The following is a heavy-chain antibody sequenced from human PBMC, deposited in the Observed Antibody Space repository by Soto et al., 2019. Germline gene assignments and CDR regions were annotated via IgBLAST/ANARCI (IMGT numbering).Heavy chain of an antibody. CDR3: ARGRVY. Sequence: GGSRRLSCAACGCNFSNCDMNWVRQAPGGGLEWIAFISGTGFTTYYADSAWPRFTISRDTSQSALFLQMDSLTVDDSGLYLCARGRVYWGQGVPVT. CDR2: ISGTGFTT. CDR1: GCNFSNCD. J-gene: IGHJ4*02. V-gene: IGHV3-48*03.